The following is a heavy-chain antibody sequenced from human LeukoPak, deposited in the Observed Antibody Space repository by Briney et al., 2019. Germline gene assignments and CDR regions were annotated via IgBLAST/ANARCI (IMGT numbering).Heavy chain of an antibody. D-gene: IGHD6-19*01. CDR3: AILYSSGWTPRGLFNYFDY. Sequence: EASVTVSCKASGGTFSSYAISWVRQAPGQGLEWMGGIIPIFGTANYAQKFQGRVTITADESTSTAYMELSSLRSEDTAVYYCAILYSSGWTPRGLFNYFDYWGQGTLVTVSS. V-gene: IGHV1-69*13. CDR2: IIPIFGTA. CDR1: GGTFSSYA. J-gene: IGHJ4*02.